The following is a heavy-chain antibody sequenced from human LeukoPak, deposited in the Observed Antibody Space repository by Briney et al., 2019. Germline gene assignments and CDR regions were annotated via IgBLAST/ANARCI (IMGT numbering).Heavy chain of an antibody. CDR1: GFTFSSYA. V-gene: IGHV3-23*01. Sequence: GGSLRLSCAASGFTFSSYAMSWVRQAPGKGPEWVSAISGSGGSTYYADSVKGRFTISRDNSKNTLYLQMNSLRAEDTAVYYCAKWESMGFPGDSSSFHYWGQGTLVTVSS. J-gene: IGHJ4*02. CDR2: ISGSGGST. CDR3: AKWESMGFPGDSSSFHY. D-gene: IGHD6-6*01.